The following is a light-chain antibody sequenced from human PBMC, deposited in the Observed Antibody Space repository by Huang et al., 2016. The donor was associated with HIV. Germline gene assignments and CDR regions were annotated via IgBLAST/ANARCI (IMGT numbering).Light chain of an antibody. J-gene: IGKJ5*01. CDR1: QSVNRY. CDR2: DAS. CDR3: QQRSNWPPIT. Sequence: EIVLTQSPTTLSLSPGERATLSCMASQSVNRYLAWYQQKPGQAPRLLIYDASNRATGIPARFSGSGSGTDFTLTISSLEPEDFAVYYCQQRSNWPPITFGQGTRLEIK. V-gene: IGKV3-11*01.